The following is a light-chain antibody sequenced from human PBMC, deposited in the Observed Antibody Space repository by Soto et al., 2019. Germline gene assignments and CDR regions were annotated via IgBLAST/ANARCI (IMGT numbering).Light chain of an antibody. J-gene: IGKJ4*01. CDR3: QKYNSAPLT. V-gene: IGKV1-27*01. Sequence: VPMTQAPSSLSAFVGDRVTITCRSSHGIAPYLAWFQQKPGKVPKLLIYATSTLQSGVPSRFSGSGSGTDCTLTINSLQPEDVGTYYCQKYNSAPLTFGGGTKVEIK. CDR1: HGIAPY. CDR2: ATS.